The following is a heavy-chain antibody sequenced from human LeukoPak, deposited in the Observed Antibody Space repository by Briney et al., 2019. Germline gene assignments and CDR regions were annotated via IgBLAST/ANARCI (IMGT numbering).Heavy chain of an antibody. J-gene: IGHJ4*02. V-gene: IGHV3-23*01. CDR2: ISGSGGIT. Sequence: PGGSLRLSCAASGFTFSSYAMSWARQAPGKGPQWVSAISGSGGITYYADSVKGRFTISRDNSKNTLYLQMNSLRAEDTAVYYCAKRSRQDSSGYYFDYWGQGTLVTVSS. D-gene: IGHD3-22*01. CDR1: GFTFSSYA. CDR3: AKRSRQDSSGYYFDY.